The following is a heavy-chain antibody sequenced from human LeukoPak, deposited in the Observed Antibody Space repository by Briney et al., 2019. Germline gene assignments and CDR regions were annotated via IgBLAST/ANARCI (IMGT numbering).Heavy chain of an antibody. V-gene: IGHV3-23*01. Sequence: GGSLRLTCAASGFTFSDYAMSWVRHAPARGLEWVSSLRGDGETFYADSVKGRFTLSRDESRNTVFLQLNSLRVEDTAVYFCAKANWVSNADAVLWGQGTLVTVSS. CDR3: AKANWVSNADAVL. D-gene: IGHD1-1*01. CDR1: GFTFSDYA. CDR2: LRGDGET. J-gene: IGHJ4*02.